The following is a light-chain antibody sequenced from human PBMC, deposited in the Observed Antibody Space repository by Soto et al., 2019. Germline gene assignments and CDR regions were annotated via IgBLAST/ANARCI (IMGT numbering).Light chain of an antibody. Sequence: SVLRRPASESRSRGQPITITCTGTSSDVGAYDFVSWYQQHPDKAPKLMIYEVSNRPSGVSNRFSGSKSVNTATLTISGLQAEDEADYYCSSYTSSSTRVFGTGTKVTVL. CDR3: SSYTSSSTRV. V-gene: IGLV2-14*03. CDR1: SSDVGAYDF. J-gene: IGLJ1*01. CDR2: EVS.